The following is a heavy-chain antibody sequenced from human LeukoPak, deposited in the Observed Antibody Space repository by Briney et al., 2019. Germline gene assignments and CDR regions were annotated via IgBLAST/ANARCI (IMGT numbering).Heavy chain of an antibody. V-gene: IGHV3-30*02. CDR3: AKDRIEDYSAANWFDP. Sequence: GGSLRLSCAASGFTFSSYGMHWIRQAPGKGLEWVAFIRYDGSNKYYADSVKGRFTISRDNSKNTLYLQMNSLRAEDTAVYYCAKDRIEDYSAANWFDPWGQGTLVTVSS. CDR1: GFTFSSYG. CDR2: IRYDGSNK. J-gene: IGHJ5*02. D-gene: IGHD4-11*01.